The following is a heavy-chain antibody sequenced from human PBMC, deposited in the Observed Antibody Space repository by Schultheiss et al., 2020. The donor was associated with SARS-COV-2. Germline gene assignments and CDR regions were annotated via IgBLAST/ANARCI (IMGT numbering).Heavy chain of an antibody. CDR3: VKEGCSGGTCYSYEH. Sequence: GGSLRLSCAASGFTFSSYSMNWVRQAPGKGLEWVSYISSSGSTIYYADSVKGRFTISRDNSKNTLYLQMNSLRAEDTAEYYCVKEGCSGGTCYSYEHWGQGTLVTVSS. V-gene: IGHV3-48*01. CDR2: ISSSGSTI. CDR1: GFTFSSYS. D-gene: IGHD2-15*01. J-gene: IGHJ4*02.